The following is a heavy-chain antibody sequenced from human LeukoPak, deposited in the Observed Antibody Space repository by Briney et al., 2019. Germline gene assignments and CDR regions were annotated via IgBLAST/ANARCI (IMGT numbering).Heavy chain of an antibody. D-gene: IGHD2-2*01. V-gene: IGHV4-30-4*08. CDR3: AREGIVVVPAASRTEYFQH. CDR2: IYYSGST. J-gene: IGHJ1*01. CDR1: GGSISSGDYY. Sequence: TSETLSLTCTVSGGSISSGDYYWSWIRQPPGKGLEWIGYIYYSGSTYYNPSPKSRVTISVDTSKNQFSLKLSSVTAADTAVYYCAREGIVVVPAASRTEYFQHWGQGTLVTVSS.